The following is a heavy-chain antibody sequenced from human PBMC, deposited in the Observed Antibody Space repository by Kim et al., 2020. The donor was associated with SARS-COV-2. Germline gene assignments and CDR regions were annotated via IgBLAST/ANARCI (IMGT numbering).Heavy chain of an antibody. CDR1: GGSISSSSYY. D-gene: IGHD3-10*01. J-gene: IGHJ5*02. CDR3: ARLGANRRTQTEYYYGSGSYST. V-gene: IGHV4-39*01. CDR2: IYYSGST. Sequence: SETLSLTCTVSGGSISSSSYYWGWIRQPPGKGLEWIGSIYYSGSTYYNPSLKSRVTISVDTSKNQFSLKLSSVTAADTAVYYCARLGANRRTQTEYYYGSGSYSTWGQGTLVTVSS.